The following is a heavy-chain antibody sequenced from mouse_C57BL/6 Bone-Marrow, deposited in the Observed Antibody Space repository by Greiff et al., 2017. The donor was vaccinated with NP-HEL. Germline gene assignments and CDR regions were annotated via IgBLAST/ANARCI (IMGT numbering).Heavy chain of an antibody. CDR2: IHPNSGST. CDR1: GYTITSYW. Sequence: QVQLQQPGAELVKPGASVKLSCKASGYTITSYWMHWVKQRPGQGLEWIGMIHPNSGSTNYNEKFKSKATLTVDKSSSTAYMQLSSLTSEDSAVYYCARLLRHYYAMDYWGQGTSVTVSS. CDR3: ARLLRHYYAMDY. D-gene: IGHD1-2*01. J-gene: IGHJ4*01. V-gene: IGHV1-64*01.